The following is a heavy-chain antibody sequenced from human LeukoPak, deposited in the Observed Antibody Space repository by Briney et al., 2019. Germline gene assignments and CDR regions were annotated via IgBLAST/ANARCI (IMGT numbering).Heavy chain of an antibody. CDR3: ARVGSSWDYYFDY. CDR1: GFTFDDYG. D-gene: IGHD6-13*01. CDR2: INWNGGST. Sequence: PGGSLRLSCAASGFTFDDYGMSWVRQAPGKGLEWVSAINWNGGSTDYADSVKGRFTISRDNAKNSLYLQMNSLRAEDTAVYYCARVGSSWDYYFDYWGQGTLVTVSS. J-gene: IGHJ4*02. V-gene: IGHV3-20*04.